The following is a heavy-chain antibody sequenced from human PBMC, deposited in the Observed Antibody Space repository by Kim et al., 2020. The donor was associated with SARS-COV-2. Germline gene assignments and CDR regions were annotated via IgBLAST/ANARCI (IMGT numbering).Heavy chain of an antibody. J-gene: IGHJ4*02. V-gene: IGHV4-39*07. Sequence: PSHRRRVTIAVDTSKNRFSLKLSSVTAADTAVYYCARVGGYSYGSYYFDYWGQGTLVTVSS. D-gene: IGHD5-18*01. CDR3: ARVGGYSYGSYYFDY.